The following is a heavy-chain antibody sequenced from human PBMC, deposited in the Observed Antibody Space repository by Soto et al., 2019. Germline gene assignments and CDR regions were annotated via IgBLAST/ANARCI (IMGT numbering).Heavy chain of an antibody. Sequence: QVQLQESGPGLVKPSETLSLTCTVSGGSISSYYWSWIRQPPGKGLEWIGYIYYSGSTNYNPSLKSRVTISVDTSKNQFSLKLSSVTAADTAVYYCARQPRSGYDYYFDYWGQGTLVTVSS. CDR1: GGSISSYY. CDR3: ARQPRSGYDYYFDY. J-gene: IGHJ4*02. CDR2: IYYSGST. D-gene: IGHD5-12*01. V-gene: IGHV4-59*08.